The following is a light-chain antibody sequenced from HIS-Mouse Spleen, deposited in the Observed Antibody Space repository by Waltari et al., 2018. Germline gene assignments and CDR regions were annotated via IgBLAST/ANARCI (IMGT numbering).Light chain of an antibody. J-gene: IGLJ2*01. V-gene: IGLV1-51*01. CDR3: GTWDSSLSAGV. CDR2: DNN. Sequence: QSVLTQPPSVSAAPGQKVTISCPGSSPNLGTNYVSWYQQLPGTAPKLLIYDNNKRPSGIPDRFSGSKSGTSATLGITGLQTGDEADYYCGTWDSSLSAGVFGGGTKLTVL. CDR1: SPNLGTNY.